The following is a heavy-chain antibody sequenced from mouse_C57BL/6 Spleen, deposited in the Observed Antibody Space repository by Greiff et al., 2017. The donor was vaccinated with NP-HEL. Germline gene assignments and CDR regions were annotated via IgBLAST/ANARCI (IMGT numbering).Heavy chain of an antibody. Sequence: VHLVESGPELVKPGASVKISCKASGYAFSSSWMNWVKQRPGKGLEWIGRIYPGDGDTNYNGKFKGKATLTADKSSSTAYMQLSSLTSEDSAVYFCARYGDYDYDYAMDYWGQGTSVTVSS. CDR3: ARYGDYDYDYAMDY. J-gene: IGHJ4*01. CDR2: IYPGDGDT. D-gene: IGHD2-4*01. CDR1: GYAFSSSW. V-gene: IGHV1-82*01.